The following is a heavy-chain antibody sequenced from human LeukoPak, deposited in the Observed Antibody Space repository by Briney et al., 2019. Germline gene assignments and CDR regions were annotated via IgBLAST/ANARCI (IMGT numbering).Heavy chain of an antibody. Sequence: AGGSLRLSGAASGFTFSNYAMRWVRQAPGKELEWVSAITGGVANTYYADSVKGRFTTSRANSKNTVFQQKNSLRAEDTAVYYCAKWGDYDVLTGYYVSDYWGQGTLVTVSS. J-gene: IGHJ4*02. CDR3: AKWGDYDVLTGYYVSDY. V-gene: IGHV3-23*01. CDR2: ITGGVANT. CDR1: GFTFSNYA. D-gene: IGHD3-9*01.